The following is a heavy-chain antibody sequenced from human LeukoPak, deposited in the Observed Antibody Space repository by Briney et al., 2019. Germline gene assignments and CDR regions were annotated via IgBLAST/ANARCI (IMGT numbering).Heavy chain of an antibody. V-gene: IGHV4-59*01. J-gene: IGHJ4*02. CDR3: ARVSYCSGGSCPIDY. CDR1: GGSISSYY. D-gene: IGHD2-15*01. Sequence: PSETLSLTCTVSGGSISSYYWSWIRQPPGKGLEWIGYIYYSGSTNYNPSLKSRVTISVDTSKNQFSLKLSSVTAADTAVYYCARVSYCSGGSCPIDYWGQGTLVTVSS. CDR2: IYYSGST.